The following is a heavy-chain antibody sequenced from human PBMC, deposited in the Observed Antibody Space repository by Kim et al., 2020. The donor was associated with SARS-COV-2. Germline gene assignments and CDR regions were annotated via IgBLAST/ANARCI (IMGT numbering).Heavy chain of an antibody. CDR3: TTGRIGYYGSGSGRGMDV. Sequence: GGSLRLSCAASGFTFSNAWMSWVRQAPGKGLEWVGRIKSKTDGGTTDYAAPVKGRFTISRDDSKNTLYLQMNSLKTEDTAVYYCTTGRIGYYGSGSGRGMDVWGQGTTVTVSS. CDR1: GFTFSNAW. J-gene: IGHJ6*02. D-gene: IGHD3-10*01. V-gene: IGHV3-15*01. CDR2: IKSKTDGGTT.